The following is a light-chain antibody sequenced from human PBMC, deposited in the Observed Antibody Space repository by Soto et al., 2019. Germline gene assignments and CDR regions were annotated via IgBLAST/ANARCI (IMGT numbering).Light chain of an antibody. J-gene: IGKJ2*01. Sequence: DIQMTQSPSTLSASVGDRVTSTCRASQSISSWLAWYQQKPGKPPNLLIYDASRFESGVTSRFSGRGSGTEVTLTIRSLQPDDFASYYFQHYYSHSPYTFGQGTKLEIE. CDR3: QHYYSHSPYT. V-gene: IGKV1-5*01. CDR1: QSISSW. CDR2: DAS.